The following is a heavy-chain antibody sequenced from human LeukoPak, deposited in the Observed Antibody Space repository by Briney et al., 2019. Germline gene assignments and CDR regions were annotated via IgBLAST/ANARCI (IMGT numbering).Heavy chain of an antibody. Sequence: GGSLRLSCAASGFIISNSAFSWVRQAPGKGLEWVSAISTSGGDTYYADSVKGRFTISRDTSKNTLYLQMNSLRAEDTAVYYCVKAGYCGLTNCLFDYWGPGTLVTVSS. J-gene: IGHJ4*02. CDR3: VKAGYCGLTNCLFDY. CDR1: GFIISNSA. V-gene: IGHV3-23*01. D-gene: IGHD2-2*01. CDR2: ISTSGGDT.